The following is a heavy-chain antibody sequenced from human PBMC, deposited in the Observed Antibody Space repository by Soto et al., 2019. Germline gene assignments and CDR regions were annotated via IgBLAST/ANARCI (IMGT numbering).Heavy chain of an antibody. CDR3: ARDLTMVRGVIIGHDAFDI. V-gene: IGHV1-46*01. J-gene: IGHJ3*02. D-gene: IGHD3-10*01. CDR1: GYTFTSYY. CDR2: INPSGGST. Sequence: GASVKVSCKASGYTFTSYYMHWVRQAPGQGLEWMGIINPSGGSTSYAQKFQGRVTMTRDTSTSTVYMELSSLRSEDTAVYYCARDLTMVRGVIIGHDAFDIWGQGTMVTVSS.